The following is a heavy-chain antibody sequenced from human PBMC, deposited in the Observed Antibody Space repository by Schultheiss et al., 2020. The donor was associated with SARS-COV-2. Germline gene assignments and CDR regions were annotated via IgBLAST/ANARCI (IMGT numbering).Heavy chain of an antibody. CDR2: ISAYNGNT. CDR3: ARSGYCSGGSCYPDAFDI. Sequence: ASVKVSCKASGYTFTSYGISWVRQAPGQGLEWMGWISAYNGNTNYAQKFQGRVTMTRDTSISTAYMELSRLRSDDTAVYYCARSGYCSGGSCYPDAFDIWGQGTMVTVSS. V-gene: IGHV1-18*01. CDR1: GYTFTSYG. D-gene: IGHD2-15*01. J-gene: IGHJ3*02.